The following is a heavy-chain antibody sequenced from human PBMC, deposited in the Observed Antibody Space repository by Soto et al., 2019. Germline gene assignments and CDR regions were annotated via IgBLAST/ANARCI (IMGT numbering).Heavy chain of an antibody. J-gene: IGHJ4*02. Sequence: EVQLVESGGGLVQPGRSLRLSCAASGFTFDDYAMHWVRQAPGKGLEWVSGISWNSGSIGYADSVKGRFTISRDNAKNSLYLQMNSLRAEDTALYYCAIDPPDDCGYDVIVGYWGQGTLVTVSS. CDR3: AIDPPDDCGYDVIVGY. D-gene: IGHD5-12*01. CDR2: ISWNSGSI. V-gene: IGHV3-9*01. CDR1: GFTFDDYA.